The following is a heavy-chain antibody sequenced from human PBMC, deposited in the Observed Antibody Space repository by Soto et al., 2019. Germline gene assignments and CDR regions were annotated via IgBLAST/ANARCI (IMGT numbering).Heavy chain of an antibody. Sequence: VHSGTEMKTPGASVKVTCKTSRYTFTGYYMHWVRQAPGRGLEWMGWIDPDSGDTNYVQKFQGRVTMTRDTSSATAYLEVSGLRRHDTAIYYCARSHSSYYYYGMDAWGQGTAVSVSS. J-gene: IGHJ6*02. CDR1: RYTFTGYY. CDR3: ARSHSSYYYYGMDA. CDR2: IDPDSGDT. V-gene: IGHV1-2*02.